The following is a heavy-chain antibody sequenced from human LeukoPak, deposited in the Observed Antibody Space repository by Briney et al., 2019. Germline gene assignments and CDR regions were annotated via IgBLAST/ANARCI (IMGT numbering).Heavy chain of an antibody. CDR3: ARQRAYGDYMEPFDY. CDR2: IYYSGST. D-gene: IGHD4-17*01. J-gene: IGHJ4*02. V-gene: IGHV4-39*07. CDR1: GDSIKSSSYY. Sequence: SETLSLTCTVSGDSIKSSSYYWAWVRQPPGKGLEWIASIYYSGSTNYNPSLKSRVTISVDTSKNQFSLKLSSVTAADTAVYYCARQRAYGDYMEPFDYWGQGTLVTVSS.